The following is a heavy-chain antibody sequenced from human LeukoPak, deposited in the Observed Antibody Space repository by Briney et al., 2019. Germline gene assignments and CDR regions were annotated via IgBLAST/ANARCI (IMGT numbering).Heavy chain of an antibody. CDR2: INPSGGST. V-gene: IGHV1-46*01. D-gene: IGHD1-26*01. J-gene: IGHJ4*02. Sequence: GASVKVSCKASGYTFTSYYMHWVRQAPGQGLEWMGIINPSGGSTSYAQKFQGRVTMTRDTSTSTVYMELSSMRSEDPAVYYCASLAVEATTGFDYWGKGTLVTVSS. CDR3: ASLAVEATTGFDY. CDR1: GYTFTSYY.